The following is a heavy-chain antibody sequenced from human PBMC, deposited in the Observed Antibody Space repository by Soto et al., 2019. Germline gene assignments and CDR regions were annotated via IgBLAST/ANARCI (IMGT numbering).Heavy chain of an antibody. CDR3: AKDERYCSSTSCYAPYFQH. Sequence: EVQLVESGGGLVQPGRSLSLSCAASGFTFDDSAMHWVRHAPGKGLDWVSGTSWNSGSIGYADSVKGRFTISRDNAKNSLYLQMNSLRAEATALYYCAKDERYCSSTSCYAPYFQHWGQGTLVTVSS. D-gene: IGHD2-2*01. CDR1: GFTFDDSA. J-gene: IGHJ1*01. V-gene: IGHV3-9*01. CDR2: TSWNSGSI.